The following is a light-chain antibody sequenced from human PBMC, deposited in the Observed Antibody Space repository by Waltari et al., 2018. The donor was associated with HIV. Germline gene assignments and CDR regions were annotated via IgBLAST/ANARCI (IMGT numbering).Light chain of an antibody. Sequence: QSVLTQPPSMSAAPGQRVTISCSGSASNFGSDFVSWYQHVPGTAPKLLIYDNPTRPSGISDRFSGARSGTSATLAITGLQTGDEAVYYCGTWDNRLSVGVFGGGTRLTVL. CDR2: DNP. CDR1: ASNFGSDF. V-gene: IGLV1-51*01. CDR3: GTWDNRLSVGV. J-gene: IGLJ3*02.